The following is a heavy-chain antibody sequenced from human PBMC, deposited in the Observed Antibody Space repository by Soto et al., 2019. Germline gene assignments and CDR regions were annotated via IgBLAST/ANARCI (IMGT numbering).Heavy chain of an antibody. CDR1: GYTFTGYY. CDR3: ARGSYCSGGSCYSPDFDY. D-gene: IGHD2-15*01. CDR2: INPNSGGT. V-gene: IGHV1-2*04. Sequence: GASVKVSCKASGYTFTGYYMHWVRQAPGQGLEWMGWINPNSGGTNYAQKFQGWVTMTRDTSISTAYMELSRLRSDDTAVFYFARGSYCSGGSCYSPDFDYWGQGTLVTVSS. J-gene: IGHJ4*02.